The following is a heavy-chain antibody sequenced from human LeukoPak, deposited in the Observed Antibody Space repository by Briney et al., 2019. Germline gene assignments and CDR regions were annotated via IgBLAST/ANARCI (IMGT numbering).Heavy chain of an antibody. CDR2: IYYSGST. V-gene: IGHV4-39*01. Sequence: SETLSLTCTVSGGSISSSSYYWGWIRQPPGKGLEWIGSIYYSGSTCYNPSLKSRVTISVDTSKNQFSLKLSSVTAADTAVYYCARHVNRGIVVVIREPPYYMDVWGKGTTVTVSS. J-gene: IGHJ6*03. D-gene: IGHD3-22*01. CDR1: GGSISSSSYY. CDR3: ARHVNRGIVVVIREPPYYMDV.